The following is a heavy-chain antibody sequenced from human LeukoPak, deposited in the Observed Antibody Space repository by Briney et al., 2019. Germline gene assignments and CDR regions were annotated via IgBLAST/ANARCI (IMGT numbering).Heavy chain of an antibody. CDR1: GGSISSSSYY. CDR2: IYYSGST. V-gene: IGHV4-39*07. D-gene: IGHD3-22*01. J-gene: IGHJ3*02. CDR3: AREPYDSSGYVAFDI. Sequence: SETLSLTCTVSGGSISSSSYYWGWIRQPPGKGLEWIGSIYYSGSTYYNPSLKSRVTISVDTSKNQFSLKLSSVTAADTAVYYCAREPYDSSGYVAFDIWGQGTMVTVSS.